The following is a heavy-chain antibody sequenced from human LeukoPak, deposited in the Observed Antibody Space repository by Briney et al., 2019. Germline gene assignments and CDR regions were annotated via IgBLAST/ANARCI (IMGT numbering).Heavy chain of an antibody. CDR2: INPNSGGT. J-gene: IGHJ4*02. D-gene: IGHD2-2*01. Sequence: GASVKVSCKASGYTFTGYYMHWVRQAPGQGLEWMGWINPNSGGTNYAQKFQGRVTMTRDTSISTAYMELSRLRSDDTAVYYCARDFPWDIVVVPAASGAFDYWGQGTLVTVSS. CDR3: ARDFPWDIVVVPAASGAFDY. CDR1: GYTFTGYY. V-gene: IGHV1-2*02.